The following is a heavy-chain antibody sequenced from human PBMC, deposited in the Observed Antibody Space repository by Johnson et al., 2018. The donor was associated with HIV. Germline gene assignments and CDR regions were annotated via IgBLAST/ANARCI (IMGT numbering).Heavy chain of an antibody. J-gene: IGHJ3*02. CDR3: ASRLTGYSRSWHAFDI. CDR2: ISYDGSNK. D-gene: IGHD6-13*01. V-gene: IGHV3-30*03. CDR1: GFSFSSYG. Sequence: QMQLVESGGGVVQPGRSLRLSCAASGFSFSSYGMHWVRQAPGKGLEWVAVISYDGSNKYYADSVKGRFTISRDNSKNTLYLQMNSLRAEDTAVYYCASRLTGYSRSWHAFDIWGQGTMVTVSS.